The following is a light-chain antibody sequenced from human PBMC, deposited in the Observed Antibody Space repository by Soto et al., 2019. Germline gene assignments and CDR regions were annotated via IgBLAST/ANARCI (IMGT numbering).Light chain of an antibody. V-gene: IGLV1-40*01. CDR1: SSNIGAGYD. Sequence: QPVLTQPPSVSGAPGQRVTISCTGSSSNIGAGYDVHWYQHLPGTAPKLLIYDNSNRPSGVPDRFSGSKSGTSASLAITGLQAEDEADYYCQSYDSSLSAPYVFGTGTKSPS. CDR2: DNS. CDR3: QSYDSSLSAPYV. J-gene: IGLJ1*01.